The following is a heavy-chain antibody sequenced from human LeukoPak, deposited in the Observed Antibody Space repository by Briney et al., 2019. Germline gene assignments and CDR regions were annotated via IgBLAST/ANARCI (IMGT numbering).Heavy chain of an antibody. V-gene: IGHV4-59*08. Sequence: SETLSLTCTVSGGSISSYYWSWIRQPPGKGLEWIGYIYYSGSTNYNPSLKSRVTISVDTSKNQFSLKLSSVTAADTAVYYCARNRDGYNDYWGQGTLVTVSS. CDR1: GGSISSYY. CDR3: ARNRDGYNDY. CDR2: IYYSGST. J-gene: IGHJ4*02. D-gene: IGHD5-24*01.